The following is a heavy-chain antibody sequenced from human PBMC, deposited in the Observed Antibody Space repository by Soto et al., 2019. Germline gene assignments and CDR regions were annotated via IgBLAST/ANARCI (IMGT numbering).Heavy chain of an antibody. CDR2: ITSSSGYT. D-gene: IGHD5-18*01. J-gene: IGHJ4*02. CDR1: GFTFSDYY. Sequence: QVQLVESGGGLVKPGGSLRLSCAASGFTFSDYYMSWIRQAPGKGLEWVSYITSSSGYTNYADSVQGRFTISRDNATNSLDLQMNSLRAEDTAVYYCARGYSYHFDCWGQGTLVTVSS. V-gene: IGHV3-11*05. CDR3: ARGYSYHFDC.